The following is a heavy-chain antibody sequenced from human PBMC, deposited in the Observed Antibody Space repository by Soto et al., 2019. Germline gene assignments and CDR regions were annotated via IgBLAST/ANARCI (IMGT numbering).Heavy chain of an antibody. CDR1: GGTFSSYA. CDR3: ARAREGFLEWLSYYYYYGMDV. V-gene: IGHV1-69*13. D-gene: IGHD3-3*01. J-gene: IGHJ6*02. CDR2: IIPIFGTA. Sequence: SVKVSCKASGGTFSSYAISWVRQAPGQGLEWMGGIIPIFGTANVAQKFQGRVTITADESTSTAYMELSSLRSEDTAVYYFARAREGFLEWLSYYYYYGMDVWGQGTTVTVSS.